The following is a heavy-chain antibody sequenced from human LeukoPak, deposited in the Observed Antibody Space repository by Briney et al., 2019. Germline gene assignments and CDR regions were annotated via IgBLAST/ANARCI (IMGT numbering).Heavy chain of an antibody. V-gene: IGHV4-39*07. CDR1: GGSISGSTYY. Sequence: PSETLSLTCTVSGGSISGSTYYWGWVRQPPGKGLEWIGRIYTSGSTNCNPSLKSRVTMSVDTSKNQFSLKLSSVTAADTAVYYCARDEVIAAAGTRGYYFDYWGQGTLVTVSS. J-gene: IGHJ4*02. CDR2: IYTSGST. D-gene: IGHD6-13*01. CDR3: ARDEVIAAAGTRGYYFDY.